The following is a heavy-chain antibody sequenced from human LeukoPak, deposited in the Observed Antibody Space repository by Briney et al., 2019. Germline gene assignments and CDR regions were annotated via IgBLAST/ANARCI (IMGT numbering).Heavy chain of an antibody. CDR1: EIIFSSYG. Sequence: QPGGSLRLSCAASEIIFSSYGMSWVRQAPGTGLEWVSSISHTGGSPYYADSVKGRFTVSRDNAKNTLYLQMNSLRAEDTAVYYCARGLYYWGQGTLVTVSS. CDR2: ISHTGGSP. J-gene: IGHJ4*02. CDR3: ARGLYY. V-gene: IGHV3-23*01.